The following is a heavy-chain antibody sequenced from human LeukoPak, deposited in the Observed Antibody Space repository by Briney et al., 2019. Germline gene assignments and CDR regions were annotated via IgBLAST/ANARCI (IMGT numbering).Heavy chain of an antibody. CDR3: ASYVWGSYRYGVDY. CDR1: GGSFSGYY. V-gene: IGHV4-34*01. J-gene: IGHJ4*02. CDR2: INHSGST. Sequence: EASETLSLTCAVYGGSFSGYYWSWIRQPPGKGLEWIGEINHSGSTNYNPSLKSRVTISVDTSKNQFSLKLSSVTAADTAVYYCASYVWGSYRYGVDYWGQGTLVTVSS. D-gene: IGHD3-16*02.